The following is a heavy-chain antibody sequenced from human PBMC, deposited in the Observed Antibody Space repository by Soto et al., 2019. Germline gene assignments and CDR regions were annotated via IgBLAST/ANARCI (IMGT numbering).Heavy chain of an antibody. J-gene: IGHJ4*02. CDR2: ISGSGGST. Sequence: GGSLRLSCAASGFTFDSCPMSWGRQAPGKGLEWILGISGSGGSTYYADSVKGRFTISRDNSKNTVYLQMNSLRADDTAVYYCAKGKTSGWYYFDFWGQGTLVTVSS. CDR1: GFTFDSCP. CDR3: AKGKTSGWYYFDF. V-gene: IGHV3-23*01. D-gene: IGHD6-19*01.